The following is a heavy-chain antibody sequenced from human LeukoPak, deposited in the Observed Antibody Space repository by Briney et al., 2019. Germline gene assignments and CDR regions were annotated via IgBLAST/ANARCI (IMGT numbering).Heavy chain of an antibody. CDR1: GGSFSGYY. CDR2: IYYSGST. V-gene: IGHV4-59*01. CDR3: AREVNYYGSGSYYGNWFDP. J-gene: IGHJ5*02. Sequence: SETLSLTCAVYGGSFSGYYWSWIRQPPGKGLEWIGNIYYSGSTNYNPSLKSRVTISVDTSKNQFSLKLSSVTAADTAVYYCAREVNYYGSGSYYGNWFDPWGQGTLVTVSS. D-gene: IGHD3-10*01.